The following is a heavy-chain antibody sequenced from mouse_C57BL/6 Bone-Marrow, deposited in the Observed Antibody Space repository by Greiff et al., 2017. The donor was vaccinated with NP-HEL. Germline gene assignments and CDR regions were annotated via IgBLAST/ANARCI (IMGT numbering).Heavy chain of an antibody. J-gene: IGHJ2*01. CDR2: ISYDGSN. Sequence: EVQLQESGPGLVKPSQSLSLTCSVTGYSITSGYYWNWIRQFPGNKLEWMGYISYDGSNNYNPSLKNRISITRDTSKNQFFLKLNSVTTEDTATYYCARDIYYGSSYDYWGQGTTLTVSS. V-gene: IGHV3-6*01. D-gene: IGHD1-1*01. CDR1: GYSITSGYY. CDR3: ARDIYYGSSYDY.